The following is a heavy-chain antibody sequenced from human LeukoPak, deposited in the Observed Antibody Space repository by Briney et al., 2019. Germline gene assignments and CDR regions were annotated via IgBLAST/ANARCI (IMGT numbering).Heavy chain of an antibody. CDR2: IVQDGSQK. V-gene: IGHV3-7*03. Sequence: SGGSLRLSCAASGFTFSRHWMSWVRQAPGKGLEWVANIVQDGSQKYYVDSVKGRFTISRDNGKNSLYLQMNSLSAEDTAVYYCARNEKWGRDLWGQGTLVTVSS. J-gene: IGHJ4*02. CDR3: ARNEKWGRDL. D-gene: IGHD1-26*01. CDR1: GFTFSRHW.